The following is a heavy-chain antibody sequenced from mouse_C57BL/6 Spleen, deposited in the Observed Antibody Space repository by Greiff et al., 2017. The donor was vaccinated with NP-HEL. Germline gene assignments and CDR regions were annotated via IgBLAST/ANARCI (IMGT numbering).Heavy chain of an antibody. V-gene: IGHV2-2*01. CDR2: IWSGGSP. J-gene: IGHJ1*03. CDR1: GFSLTSYG. Sequence: QVQLQQSGPGLVQPSQSLSITCTVSGFSLTSYGVHWVRQSPGKGLEWLGVIWSGGSPDYNAACISRLCISKDNSKSQVFFKMNSLQADDTAIYYCARGDYDVYFDVWGTGTTVTVSS. D-gene: IGHD2-4*01. CDR3: ARGDYDVYFDV.